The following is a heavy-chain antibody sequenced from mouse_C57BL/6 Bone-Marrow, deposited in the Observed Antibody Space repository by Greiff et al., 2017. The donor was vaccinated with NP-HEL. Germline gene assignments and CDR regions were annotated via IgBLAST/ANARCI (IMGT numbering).Heavy chain of an antibody. J-gene: IGHJ4*01. CDR3: AHRKIYGYDGDYAMDY. CDR1: GFSLTSYG. D-gene: IGHD2-2*01. V-gene: IGHV2-9*01. Sequence: VQRVESGPGLVAPSQSLSITCTVSGFSLTSYGVDWVRQPPGKGLEWLGVIWGGGSTNYNSALMSRLSISKDNSKSQVFLKMNSLQTDDTAMYYCAHRKIYGYDGDYAMDYWGQGTSVTVSS. CDR2: IWGGGST.